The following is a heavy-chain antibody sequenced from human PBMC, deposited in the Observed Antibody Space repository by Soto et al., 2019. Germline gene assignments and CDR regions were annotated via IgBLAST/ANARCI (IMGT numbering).Heavy chain of an antibody. CDR1: GYTLTELS. Sequence: ASVKVSCKVSGYTLTELSMHWLRQAPGKGLEWMGGFDPEDGETIYAQKFQGRVTMTEDTSTDTAYMELSSLRSEDTAVYYCATDRNDYYDSSGYYRHFDYWGQGTLVTVSS. CDR3: ATDRNDYYDSSGYYRHFDY. CDR2: FDPEDGET. V-gene: IGHV1-24*01. J-gene: IGHJ4*02. D-gene: IGHD3-22*01.